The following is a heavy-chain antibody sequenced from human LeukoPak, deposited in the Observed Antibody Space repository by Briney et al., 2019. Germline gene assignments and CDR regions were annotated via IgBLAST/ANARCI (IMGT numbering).Heavy chain of an antibody. CDR1: GFTFSSYA. Sequence: GESLRLSCAASGFTFSSYAMHWVRQAPGKGLEYVSAISSNGGSTYYADSVKGRFTISRDNSKNTLYLQMGSLRAEDMAVYYCARESTVAHSFDYWGQGTLVTVSS. D-gene: IGHD4-23*01. V-gene: IGHV3-64*02. CDR3: ARESTVAHSFDY. CDR2: ISSNGGST. J-gene: IGHJ4*02.